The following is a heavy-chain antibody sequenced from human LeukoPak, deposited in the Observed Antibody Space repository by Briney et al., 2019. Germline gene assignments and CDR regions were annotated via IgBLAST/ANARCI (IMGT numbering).Heavy chain of an antibody. CDR3: ASTRGYYHTQSDY. CDR2: NNHSGSA. J-gene: IGHJ4*02. CDR1: GGSFSGYY. Sequence: SETLSLTCAVYGGSFSGYYWSRIRQPPGKGLECIGNNNHSGSANYTPSLKRGVTIAVATSKHQFSLKLSSVAAADTAVYYCASTRGYYHTQSDYWGQGTLVTVSS. V-gene: IGHV4-34*01. D-gene: IGHD3-3*01.